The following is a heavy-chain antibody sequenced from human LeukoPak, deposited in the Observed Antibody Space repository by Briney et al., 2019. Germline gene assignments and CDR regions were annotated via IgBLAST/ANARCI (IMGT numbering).Heavy chain of an antibody. Sequence: SETLSLTCIVSGGSISSGGYYWSWIRQHPGKGLEWIGYIYYSGSTYYNLSLKSRVTISVDTSKNQFSLKLSSVTAADTAVYYCARDLYGSGIWGQGTLVTVSS. CDR1: GGSISSGGYY. CDR3: ARDLYGSGI. CDR2: IYYSGST. V-gene: IGHV4-31*03. J-gene: IGHJ4*02. D-gene: IGHD3-10*01.